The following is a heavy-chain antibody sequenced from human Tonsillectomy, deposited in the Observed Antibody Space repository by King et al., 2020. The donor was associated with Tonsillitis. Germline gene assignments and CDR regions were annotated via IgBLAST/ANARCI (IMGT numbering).Heavy chain of an antibody. V-gene: IGHV2-5*01. Sequence: TLKESGPTLVKPTQTLTLTCTLSGFSLSLGVGVGWIRQPPGKALEWLALIYWNDNKHYNPSLKSRLTITKDNSTNQVVLSMTNMDPVDTATYYCAHNNYDYVWGSYRYTTFDYWGQGTLVTVSS. CDR2: IYWNDNK. CDR1: GFSLSLGVG. D-gene: IGHD3-16*02. J-gene: IGHJ4*02. CDR3: AHNNYDYVWGSYRYTTFDY.